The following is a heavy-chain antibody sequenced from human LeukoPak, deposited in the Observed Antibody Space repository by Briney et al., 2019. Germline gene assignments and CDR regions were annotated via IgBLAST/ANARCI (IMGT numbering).Heavy chain of an antibody. V-gene: IGHV3-48*04. CDR2: FDERNGAAFT. D-gene: IGHD1-26*01. Sequence: GMSLRLSCEVSGFHFSDYIMNWVRQAPEKGLEWISYFDERNGAAFTSYSDSVKGRFIISRDAAKNSLFLQMNSLTAEDTAVYYCARDDKWGFDYWGQGTLVTVSS. CDR1: GFHFSDYI. CDR3: ARDDKWGFDY. J-gene: IGHJ4*02.